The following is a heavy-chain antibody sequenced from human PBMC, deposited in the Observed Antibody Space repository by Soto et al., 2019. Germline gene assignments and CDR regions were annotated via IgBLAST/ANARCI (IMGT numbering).Heavy chain of an antibody. CDR3: AKMEGMDPWAYSFDY. CDR1: GFTFSDFA. V-gene: IGHV3-23*01. D-gene: IGHD2-2*03. Sequence: EVQVLESGGGLVQPGGSLRLSCAATGFTFSDFAMSWVRQAPGKGLEWVSRIYGGGNGPHYADSVKGRVTISRDNSKNTLYLQMNCLRAEDTALYYCAKMEGMDPWAYSFDYWGQGTLVTVSS. J-gene: IGHJ4*02. CDR2: IYGGGNGP.